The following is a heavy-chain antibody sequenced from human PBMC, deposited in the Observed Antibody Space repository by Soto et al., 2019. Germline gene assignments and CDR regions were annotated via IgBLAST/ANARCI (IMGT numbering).Heavy chain of an antibody. J-gene: IGHJ6*02. CDR1: GFTFSNYD. V-gene: IGHV3-30*18. D-gene: IGHD1-26*01. CDR2: MSYDGSNK. CDR3: AEDRGAPGKTYSDMDV. Sequence: QVQLVESGGGVVQPGRSLRLSCAASGFTFSNYDMHWVRQAPGKGLEWVAVMSYDGSNKYYADSVKGRFTISRDNSKNTMYLHMSSLRAEDTAVYYCAEDRGAPGKTYSDMDVWGQGTTVTVSS.